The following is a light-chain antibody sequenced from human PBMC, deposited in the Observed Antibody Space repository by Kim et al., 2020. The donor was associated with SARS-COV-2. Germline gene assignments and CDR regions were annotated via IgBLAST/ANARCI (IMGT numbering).Light chain of an antibody. CDR3: CSFAGRYTWV. CDR1: SGDICAYAY. J-gene: IGLJ3*02. CDR2: DVF. V-gene: IGLV2-11*01. Sequence: QGVINSCPGTSGDICAYAYVSWYQHNPGKAPKLIIYDVFKRPSGVPDRFSGAKSGDTASLTISGLQAEDEADYYCCSFAGRYTWVFGGGTQLTVL.